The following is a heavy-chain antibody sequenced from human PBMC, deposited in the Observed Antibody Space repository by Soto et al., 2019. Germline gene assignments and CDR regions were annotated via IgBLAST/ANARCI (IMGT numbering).Heavy chain of an antibody. V-gene: IGHV3-30*18. J-gene: IGHJ4*02. Sequence: QVQLVESGGGVVQPGRSLRLSCAASGFTFSSYGMHWVRQAPGKGLEWVAVISYDGSNKYYADSVKGRFTISRDNSKNTLYLQTNSLRAEDTAVYYCAKSLAELYYFDYWGQGTLVTVSS. CDR3: AKSLAELYYFDY. CDR1: GFTFSSYG. D-gene: IGHD1-26*01. CDR2: ISYDGSNK.